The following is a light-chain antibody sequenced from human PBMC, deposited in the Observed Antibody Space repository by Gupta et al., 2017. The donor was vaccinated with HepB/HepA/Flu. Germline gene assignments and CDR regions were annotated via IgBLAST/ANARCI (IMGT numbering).Light chain of an antibody. J-gene: IGLJ2*01. CDR3: QSYDSSLSGVV. Sequence: QSVLTQPPSVSGAPGQRVAISCTGSSSNIGAGYDVHWYQQLPGTAPKLLIYGNSHRPSGVPDRFSGSKSATSASLAITGLQAEDEADYYCQSYDSSLSGVVFGGGTKLTVL. CDR2: GNS. V-gene: IGLV1-40*01. CDR1: SSNIGAGYD.